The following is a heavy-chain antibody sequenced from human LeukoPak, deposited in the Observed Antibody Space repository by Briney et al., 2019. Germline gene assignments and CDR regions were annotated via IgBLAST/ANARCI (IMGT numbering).Heavy chain of an antibody. CDR1: RYTFTGYY. CDR2: ISAYNGNT. J-gene: IGHJ5*02. D-gene: IGHD3-3*01. CDR3: AREAITIFGVVRTQTTYGPHRFDP. Sequence: ASVKVSCKASRYTFTGYYMHWVRQAPGQGLEWMGWISAYNGNTNYAQNLQGRVTMTTDTSTSTAYMELSSLRSEDTAVHYCAREAITIFGVVRTQTTYGPHRFDPWGQGTLVTVSS. V-gene: IGHV1-18*04.